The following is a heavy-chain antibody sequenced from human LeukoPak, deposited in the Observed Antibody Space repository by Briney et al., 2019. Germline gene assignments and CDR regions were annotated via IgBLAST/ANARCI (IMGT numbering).Heavy chain of an antibody. Sequence: SETLSLTCAVYGGSFSGYYWSWIRQPPGKGLEWIGEINHSGSTNYNPSLKSRVTISVDTSKNQFSLKLSSVTAADTAVYYCAREDYYDSSGYPKDAFDIWGQGTMVTVSS. CDR1: GGSFSGYY. CDR3: AREDYYDSSGYPKDAFDI. D-gene: IGHD3-22*01. CDR2: INHSGST. J-gene: IGHJ3*02. V-gene: IGHV4-34*01.